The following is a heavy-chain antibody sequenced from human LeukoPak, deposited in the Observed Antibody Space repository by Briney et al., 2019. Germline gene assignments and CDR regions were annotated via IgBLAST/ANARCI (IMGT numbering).Heavy chain of an antibody. D-gene: IGHD5-18*01. CDR2: INPSSGST. J-gene: IGHJ4*02. Sequence: ASVKVSCKASGYTLTRYCMHWVRQAPGQGLEWMGIINPSSGSTTYAQKFQGRVTMTRDTSTSTVYMELSSLRSEDTAVYYCARGGLDKYSYGSGLDYWGQGTLVTVSS. V-gene: IGHV1-46*01. CDR3: ARGGLDKYSYGSGLDY. CDR1: GYTLTRYC.